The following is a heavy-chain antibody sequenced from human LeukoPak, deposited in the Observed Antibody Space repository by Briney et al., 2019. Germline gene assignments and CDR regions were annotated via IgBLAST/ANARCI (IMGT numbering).Heavy chain of an antibody. CDR1: GGSFSGYY. Sequence: PSETLSLTCAVYGGSFSGYYWSWIRQPPGKGLEWIGEINHSGSTNYNPSLKSRVTISVDTSKNQFSQKLSSVTAADTAVYYCARSYSRYFDLWGRGTLVTVSS. CDR2: INHSGST. V-gene: IGHV4-34*01. CDR3: ARSYSRYFDL. J-gene: IGHJ2*01. D-gene: IGHD2-15*01.